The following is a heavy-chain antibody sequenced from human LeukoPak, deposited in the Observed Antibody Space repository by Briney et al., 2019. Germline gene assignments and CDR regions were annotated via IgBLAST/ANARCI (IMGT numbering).Heavy chain of an antibody. D-gene: IGHD1-26*01. CDR2: ISPHNGNT. Sequence: GASVKVSCKASGYTFTSSGISWVRQAPGQRLEWMGWISPHNGNTNYAQKVQDRVTMTTDTSTSTAYMELRSLTSDDTAVYYCARGLGATTFADFDYWGQGTLVTVSS. CDR3: ARGLGATTFADFDY. J-gene: IGHJ4*02. V-gene: IGHV1-18*01. CDR1: GYTFTSSG.